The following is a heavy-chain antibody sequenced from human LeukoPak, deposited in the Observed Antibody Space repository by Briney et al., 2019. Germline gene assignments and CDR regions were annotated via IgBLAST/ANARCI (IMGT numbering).Heavy chain of an antibody. CDR1: GDSVSSSYYY. CDR2: VYYSGST. D-gene: IGHD3-9*01. CDR3: ARLRKGRYFDYIFDH. V-gene: IGHV4-39*01. J-gene: IGHJ4*02. Sequence: SETLSLICTVSGDSVSSSYYYWGWIRQPPGQGLEWIGNVYYSGSTYYSPSLKSRVSMSVDTSKNQWSLKMSSVTAADTAVYYCARLRKGRYFDYIFDHWGQGTLVTVSS.